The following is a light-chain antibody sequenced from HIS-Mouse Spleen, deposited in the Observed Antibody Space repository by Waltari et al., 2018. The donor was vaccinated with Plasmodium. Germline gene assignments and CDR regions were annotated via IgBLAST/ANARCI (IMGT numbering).Light chain of an antibody. CDR3: CSYAGSYTYV. CDR2: DVS. J-gene: IGLJ1*01. V-gene: IGLV2-11*01. CDR1: SIDVGGYNY. Sequence: QSALTQPRSVSGSPGPSVPISCTGTSIDVGGYNYVSWYQQHPGKAPKLMIYDVSKRPSGVPDRFSGSKSGNTASLTISGLQAEDEADYYCCSYAGSYTYVFGTGTKVTVL.